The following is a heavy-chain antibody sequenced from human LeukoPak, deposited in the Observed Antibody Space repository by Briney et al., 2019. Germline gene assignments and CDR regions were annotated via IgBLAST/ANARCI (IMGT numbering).Heavy chain of an antibody. D-gene: IGHD2-2*01. CDR1: GGTFSSYA. CDR3: ARGWTSHAEFDP. Sequence: ASVKVSCKASGGTFSSYAISWVRQAPGQGLEWMGGIIPILGIANYAQKFQGRVTITADKSTSTAYMELSSLRSEDTAVYYCARGWTSHAEFDPWGQGTLVTVSS. CDR2: IIPILGIA. J-gene: IGHJ5*02. V-gene: IGHV1-69*10.